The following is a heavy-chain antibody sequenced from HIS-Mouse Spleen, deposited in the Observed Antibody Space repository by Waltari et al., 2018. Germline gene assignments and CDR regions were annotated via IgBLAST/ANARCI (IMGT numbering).Heavy chain of an antibody. CDR2: IYYSGST. CDR1: GCSISSRRYY. V-gene: IGHV4-39*07. Sequence: QLQLQESGPGLVKPSETLSLTCTVSGCSISSRRYYLGWIRQPPGKGLEWIGSIYYSGSTYYNPSLKSRVTISVDTSKNQFSLKLSSVTAADTAVYYCAREIPYSSSWYDWYFDLWGRGTLVTVSS. CDR3: AREIPYSSSWYDWYFDL. J-gene: IGHJ2*01. D-gene: IGHD6-13*01.